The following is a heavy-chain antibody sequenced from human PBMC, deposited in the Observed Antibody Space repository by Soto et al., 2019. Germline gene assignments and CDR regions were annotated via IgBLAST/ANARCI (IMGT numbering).Heavy chain of an antibody. Sequence: SSARSWPRHATGQGLEWMGGIIPIFGTANYAAAVKDRFTISRDNSKNTVYLQMNSLRAEDTAMYYCAKRRYCPSTTCFDYWGQGTLVTVSS. J-gene: IGHJ4*02. CDR3: AKRRYCPSTTCFDY. CDR2: IIPIFGTA. CDR1: SSA. D-gene: IGHD2-2*01. V-gene: IGHV1-69*05.